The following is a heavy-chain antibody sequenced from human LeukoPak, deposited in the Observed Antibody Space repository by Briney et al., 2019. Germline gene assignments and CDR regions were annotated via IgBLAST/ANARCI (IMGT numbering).Heavy chain of an antibody. CDR3: AKGALYGSGSYYSAFDI. CDR1: RFTFSSYA. D-gene: IGHD3-10*01. J-gene: IGHJ3*02. V-gene: IGHV3-23*01. Sequence: PGGSLRLSCAASRFTFSSYAMSWVRQAPGKGLEWVSTIRSTGASTYYADSVKGRFTISRDNSKNTLYLQMNILTAKDTAVYYCAKGALYGSGSYYSAFDIWGQGTMVTVSS. CDR2: IRSTGAST.